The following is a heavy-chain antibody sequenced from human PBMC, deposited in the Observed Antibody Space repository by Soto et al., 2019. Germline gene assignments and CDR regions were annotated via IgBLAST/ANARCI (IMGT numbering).Heavy chain of an antibody. CDR1: GFTFDTYD. Sequence: LRLSCAASGFTFDTYDMHWVRQAPGKGLEWVARVWHDGTNKYYADSVKGRFTISRDNSKNTLYLQMDSLRAEDAGVYYCARETYSGSCIDYWGQGTPVTVSS. D-gene: IGHD1-26*01. CDR2: VWHDGTNK. J-gene: IGHJ4*02. V-gene: IGHV3-33*01. CDR3: ARETYSGSCIDY.